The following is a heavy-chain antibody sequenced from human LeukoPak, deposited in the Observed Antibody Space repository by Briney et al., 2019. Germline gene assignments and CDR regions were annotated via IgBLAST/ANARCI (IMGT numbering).Heavy chain of an antibody. CDR3: ARDVHGDYGSGWFDP. Sequence: SVKVSCKTSGGTFKNSAISWVRQAPGPELEWRGGIMPLVGTAGYAQKFQGRVTITKDESTRTVYLELTSLTSDDTAVYYCARDVHGDYGSGWFDPWGQGTLVSVSS. CDR1: GGTFKNSA. CDR2: IMPLVGTA. D-gene: IGHD4-17*01. J-gene: IGHJ5*02. V-gene: IGHV1-69*05.